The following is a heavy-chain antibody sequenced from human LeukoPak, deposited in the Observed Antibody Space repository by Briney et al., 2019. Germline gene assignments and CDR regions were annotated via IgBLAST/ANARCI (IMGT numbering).Heavy chain of an antibody. CDR2: INTDGSGT. Sequence: AXGSLRLSCAASGFTFRTYWMHWVRQAPGKGPLWVSRINTDGSGTIYADSVKGRYTISRDNANNTLYLQMNSLRAEDTALYYCARAKPGGNWFDPWGQGTLVTVSS. D-gene: IGHD3-16*01. CDR1: GFTFRTYW. J-gene: IGHJ5*02. CDR3: ARAKPGGNWFDP. V-gene: IGHV3-74*01.